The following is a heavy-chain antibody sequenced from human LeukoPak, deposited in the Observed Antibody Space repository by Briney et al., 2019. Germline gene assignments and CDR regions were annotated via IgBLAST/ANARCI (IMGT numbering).Heavy chain of an antibody. CDR1: GFTFSSYA. Sequence: GGSLRLSRAASGFTFSSYAMSWVRQAPGKGLEWVSAISGSGGSTYYADSVKGRFTISRDNSKNTLYLQMNSLRAEDTAVYYCAKDMVQLYYYYGMDVWGQGTTVTVSS. CDR2: ISGSGGST. J-gene: IGHJ6*02. D-gene: IGHD4/OR15-4a*01. V-gene: IGHV3-23*01. CDR3: AKDMVQLYYYYGMDV.